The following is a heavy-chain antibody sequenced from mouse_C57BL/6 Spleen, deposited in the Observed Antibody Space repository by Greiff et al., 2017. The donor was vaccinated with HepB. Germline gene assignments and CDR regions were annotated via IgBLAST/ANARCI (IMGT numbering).Heavy chain of an antibody. V-gene: IGHV1-80*01. Sequence: QVQLQESGAELVKPGASVKISCKASGYAFSSYWMNWVKQRPGKGLEWIGQIYPGDGDTNYNGKFKGKATLTADKSSSTAYMQLSSLTSEDSAVYFGVRSLDNDDCYAMDYWGQGTSVTVSA. CDR2: IYPGDGDT. CDR1: GYAFSSYW. CDR3: VRSLDNDDCYAMDY. J-gene: IGHJ4*01. D-gene: IGHD1-2*01.